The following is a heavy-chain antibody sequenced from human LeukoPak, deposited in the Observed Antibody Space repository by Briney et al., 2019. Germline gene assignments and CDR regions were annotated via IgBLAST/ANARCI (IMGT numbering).Heavy chain of an antibody. Sequence: SETLSLTCTVSGGSISSGGYYWSWIRQHPGKGLEWIGYVYYSGGTYYNPSLESRVTISVDTSKNQFSLKLSSVTAADTAVYYCARGPNYVWGSYRYFDYWGQGILVTVSS. CDR1: GGSISSGGYY. J-gene: IGHJ4*02. D-gene: IGHD3-16*02. V-gene: IGHV4-31*03. CDR3: ARGPNYVWGSYRYFDY. CDR2: VYYSGGT.